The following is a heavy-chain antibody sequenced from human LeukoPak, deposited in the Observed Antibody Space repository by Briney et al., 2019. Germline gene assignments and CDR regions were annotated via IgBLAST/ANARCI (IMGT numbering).Heavy chain of an antibody. CDR2: VYYSGST. J-gene: IGHJ4*03. D-gene: IGHD6-13*01. V-gene: IGHV4-59*01. CDR3: ASGSSSWGYFDY. CDR1: GGSISSYY. Sequence: SETLSLTCTVSGGSISSYYWSWIRQPPGKGLEWIGYVYYSGSTNYNPALKSRVTISVDTSKNQFSLKLSSVTAADMAVYYCASGSSSWGYFDYWGQGTLVTVSS.